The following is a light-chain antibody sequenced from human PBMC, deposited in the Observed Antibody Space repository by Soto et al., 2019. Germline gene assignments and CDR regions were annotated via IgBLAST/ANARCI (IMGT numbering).Light chain of an antibody. Sequence: DIQMTQSPSSLSAAVGDRVTITCQASRYITNSLHWFQQKPGKAPKLLIYDASILQAGVPSRFSGSGSWIDFTFTISSLQPEDMSTYYCEQYDNFPLTFGGGTKVEIK. CDR2: DAS. CDR3: EQYDNFPLT. CDR1: RYITNS. V-gene: IGKV1-33*01. J-gene: IGKJ4*01.